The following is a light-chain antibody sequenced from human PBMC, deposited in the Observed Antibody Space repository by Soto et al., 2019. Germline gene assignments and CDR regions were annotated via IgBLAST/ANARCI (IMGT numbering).Light chain of an antibody. Sequence: QLVLTQPPSASASLGPSVKLTCTLSSGHNSYAIAWHQQQPEKGPRYLMKLNSDGSHSRGAGIPDRFSGSSSGAERYLTISGLQSEDEADYYCQTWSTDIRVFGGGTKLTVL. CDR2: LNSDGSH. V-gene: IGLV4-69*01. CDR3: QTWSTDIRV. J-gene: IGLJ3*02. CDR1: SGHNSYA.